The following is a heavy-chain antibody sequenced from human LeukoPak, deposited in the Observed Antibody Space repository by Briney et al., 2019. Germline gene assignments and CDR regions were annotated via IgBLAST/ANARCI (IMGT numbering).Heavy chain of an antibody. J-gene: IGHJ5*02. D-gene: IGHD3-9*01. CDR2: INPDSGGT. CDR3: ARLGENGLLTGYFYP. Sequence: GASVRVSCKASGYTFNDYYMHWVRQAPGQVLEWMGRINPDSGGTDYAQKFQGRVTMTRDTSITTAYMDLDRLRSDDTAVYYCARLGENGLLTGYFYPWGQGTLVTVSS. CDR1: GYTFNDYY. V-gene: IGHV1-2*02.